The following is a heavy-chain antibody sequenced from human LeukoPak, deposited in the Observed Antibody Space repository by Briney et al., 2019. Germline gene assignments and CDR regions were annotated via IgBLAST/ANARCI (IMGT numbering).Heavy chain of an antibody. CDR3: AREFVAVAGTRYFQH. J-gene: IGHJ1*01. CDR2: INPNSGGT. Sequence: GASVKVSCKASGYTFTGYYMHWVRQAPGQGLKWMGWINPNSGGTNYAQKFQGRVTMTRDTSISTAYMELSRLRSDDTAVYYCAREFVAVAGTRYFQHWGQGTLVTVSS. V-gene: IGHV1-2*02. D-gene: IGHD6-19*01. CDR1: GYTFTGYY.